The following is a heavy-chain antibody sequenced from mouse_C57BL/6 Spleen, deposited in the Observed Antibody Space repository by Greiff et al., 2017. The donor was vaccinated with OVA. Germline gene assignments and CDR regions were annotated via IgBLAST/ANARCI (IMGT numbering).Heavy chain of an antibody. CDR2: ISSGSSTI. Sequence: EVQRVESGGGLVKPGGSLKLSCAASGFTFSDYGMHWVRQAPEKGLEWVAYISSGSSTIYYADTVKGRFTISRDTAKNTLFLQMTSLRSEDTSMYYGAINWDGDYYAMDYWGQGTSVTVSS. V-gene: IGHV5-17*01. J-gene: IGHJ4*01. D-gene: IGHD4-1*02. CDR3: AINWDGDYYAMDY. CDR1: GFTFSDYG.